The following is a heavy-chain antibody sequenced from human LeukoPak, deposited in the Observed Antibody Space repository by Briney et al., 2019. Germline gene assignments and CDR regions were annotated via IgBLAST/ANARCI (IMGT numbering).Heavy chain of an antibody. J-gene: IGHJ4*02. CDR2: IWYDGSNK. Sequence: GRSLRLSCAASGFTFDDYAMHWVRQAPGKGLEWVALIWYDGSNKYYADSVKGRFTISRDNAKNTLYLQMNSLRADDTAVYYCARSDCNSDCSHFDYWGQGTLVTVSS. V-gene: IGHV3-33*08. CDR1: GFTFDDYA. CDR3: ARSDCNSDCSHFDY. D-gene: IGHD2/OR15-2a*01.